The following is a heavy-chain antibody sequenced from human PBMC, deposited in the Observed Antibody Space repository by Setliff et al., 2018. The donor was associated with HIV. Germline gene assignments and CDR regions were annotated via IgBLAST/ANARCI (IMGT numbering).Heavy chain of an antibody. CDR2: IIPPLGIE. CDR1: GGTFSSYT. D-gene: IGHD6-19*01. J-gene: IGHJ6*02. V-gene: IGHV1-69*10. CDR3: ARGVGSGLPYYGLDV. Sequence: GASVKVSCKASGGTFSSYTISWVRQAPGQGLEWMGGIIPPLGIENYAQRFQGRVTITADKSTSTAYMELGSLRSEDAAVYYCARGVGSGLPYYGLDVWGQGTTVTVSS.